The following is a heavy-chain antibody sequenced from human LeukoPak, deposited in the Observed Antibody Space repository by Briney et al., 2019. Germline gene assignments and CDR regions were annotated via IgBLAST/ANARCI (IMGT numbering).Heavy chain of an antibody. J-gene: IGHJ4*02. CDR1: GFTFSSYA. D-gene: IGHD3-22*01. Sequence: PGGSLRLSCAASGFTFSSYAMHWVRQAPGKGLEWVSAISGSGGSTYYADSVKGRFTISRDNSKNTLYLQMNSLRAEDTAVYYCAKDVRSSGNFDYWGQGTLVTVSS. CDR2: ISGSGGST. CDR3: AKDVRSSGNFDY. V-gene: IGHV3-23*01.